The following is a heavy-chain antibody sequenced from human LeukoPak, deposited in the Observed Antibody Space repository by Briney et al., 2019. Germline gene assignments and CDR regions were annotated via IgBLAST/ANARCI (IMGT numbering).Heavy chain of an antibody. J-gene: IGHJ4*02. CDR1: GGSISGYY. CDR2: IYYSGST. Sequence: SETLSLTCTVSGGSISGYYWSWIRQPPGKGLEWIGYIYYSGSTNYNPSLKSRVTISVDTSKNQFSLKLSSVTAADTAVYYCARAPSDSSGYYYYYFDYRGQGTLVTVSS. V-gene: IGHV4-59*08. CDR3: ARAPSDSSGYYYYYFDY. D-gene: IGHD3-22*01.